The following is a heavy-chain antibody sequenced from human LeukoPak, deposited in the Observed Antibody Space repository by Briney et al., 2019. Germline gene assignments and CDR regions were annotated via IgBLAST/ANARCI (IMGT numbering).Heavy chain of an antibody. CDR1: GFAVSSNY. CDR3: ARAPQDNYIQEVQGDY. Sequence: GGSVGLSCAASGFAVSSNYMSWVRQAPGKGLEWVSVIYSGGSTYYADSVKGRFTISRDISKNTQYLQMNNLRAEDTAVYYCARAPQDNYIQEVQGDYWGQRTLVTVSS. D-gene: IGHD5-24*01. V-gene: IGHV3-53*01. J-gene: IGHJ4*01. CDR2: IYSGGST.